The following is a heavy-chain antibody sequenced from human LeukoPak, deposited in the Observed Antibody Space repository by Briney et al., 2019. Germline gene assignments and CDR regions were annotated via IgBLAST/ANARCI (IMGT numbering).Heavy chain of an antibody. CDR1: GGSISSSRYY. CDR3: ARGIAVARNWFDP. CDR2: IYYSGST. J-gene: IGHJ5*02. D-gene: IGHD6-19*01. V-gene: IGHV4-39*02. Sequence: SETLPLTCTVSGGSISSSRYYWGWIRQPPGKGLEWIGTIYYSGSTYYNPSLKSRVTISVDTSKNHFSLNLSSVTAADTAVYYCARGIAVARNWFDPWGQGTLVTVSS.